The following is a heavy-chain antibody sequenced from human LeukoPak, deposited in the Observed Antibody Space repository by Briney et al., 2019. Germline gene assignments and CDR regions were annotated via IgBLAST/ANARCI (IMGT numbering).Heavy chain of an antibody. CDR2: INHSGST. V-gene: IGHV4-34*01. Sequence: PSETLSLTCAVYGGSFSGYYWSWIRQPPGKGLEWIGEINHSGSTNHNPSLKTRVTISVDTSKNQFPLKLRSVAAADTAVYYCARGRYCSGGSCYFFGDYWGQGTLVTVSS. CDR1: GGSFSGYY. J-gene: IGHJ4*02. D-gene: IGHD2-15*01. CDR3: ARGRYCSGGSCYFFGDY.